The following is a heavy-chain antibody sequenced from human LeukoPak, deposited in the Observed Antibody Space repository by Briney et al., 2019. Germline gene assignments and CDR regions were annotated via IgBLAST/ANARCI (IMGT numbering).Heavy chain of an antibody. V-gene: IGHV1-8*03. J-gene: IGHJ3*02. CDR1: AYSFSTYD. CDR3: ARRLGLRWDLQAFDI. D-gene: IGHD4-23*01. CDR2: MNPDSGNT. Sequence: ASVKVSCKASAYSFSTYDINWVRQATGQGHEWMGWMNPDSGNTGYAQKFQGRVTITRNTSISTAYMELSSLKSDDTAVYYCARRLGLRWDLQAFDIWGQGTMVTVSS.